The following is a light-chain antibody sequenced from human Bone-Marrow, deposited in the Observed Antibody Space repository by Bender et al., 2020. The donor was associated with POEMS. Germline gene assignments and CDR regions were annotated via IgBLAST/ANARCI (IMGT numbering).Light chain of an antibody. V-gene: IGLV2-8*01. Sequence: QSALTQPPSASGSPGQSVTISCTGTSSDVGGYNYVSWYQHHPGKAPQLIIYDVNKRPSGVPDRFSASKSDNTASLTISGLQAEDEADYYCSSYTTSSTPYVFGTGTRVTVL. CDR1: SSDVGGYNY. J-gene: IGLJ1*01. CDR2: DVN. CDR3: SSYTTSSTPYV.